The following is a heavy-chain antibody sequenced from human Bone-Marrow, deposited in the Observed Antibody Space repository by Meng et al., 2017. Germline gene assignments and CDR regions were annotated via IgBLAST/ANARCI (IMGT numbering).Heavy chain of an antibody. Sequence: GEPLKISCAASGFTFSSYAMSWVRQAPGKGLEWVSGISGSGGGTYYADSVKGRFTISRDNSKNTLYLQMNSLRAEDTAVYYCAKDNALRYFDWLYHWGQGTLVTVSS. CDR3: AKDNALRYFDWLYH. V-gene: IGHV3-23*01. CDR1: GFTFSSYA. J-gene: IGHJ5*02. D-gene: IGHD3-9*01. CDR2: ISGSGGGT.